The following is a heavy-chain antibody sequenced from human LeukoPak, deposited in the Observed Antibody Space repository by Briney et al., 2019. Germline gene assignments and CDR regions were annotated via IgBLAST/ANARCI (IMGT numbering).Heavy chain of an antibody. Sequence: SQTLSLTCTVSGGSISSGIYYWSWIRQPAGKGLEWIGHIYTSGSTNYNPSLRSRVTISIDASKNQFSLKLSSVTAADTAVYYCARSPGRDDIFFDYWGQGTLVTVSS. V-gene: IGHV4-61*09. CDR2: IYTSGST. J-gene: IGHJ4*02. CDR1: GGSISSGIYY. D-gene: IGHD5-24*01. CDR3: ARSPGRDDIFFDY.